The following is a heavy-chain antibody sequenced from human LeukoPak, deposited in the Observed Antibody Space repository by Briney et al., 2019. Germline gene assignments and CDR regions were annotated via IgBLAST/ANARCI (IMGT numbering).Heavy chain of an antibody. CDR1: GFTFSSYA. CDR2: ISGSGGST. D-gene: IGHD2-15*01. CDR3: AKDEDRAYTLSFDY. Sequence: PGGSLRLSCAASGFTFSSYAMSWVRQAPGKGLEWVSAISGSGGSTYYADSVGGRFTISRDDSKNTLYLQMNSLRAEDTAVYYCAKDEDRAYTLSFDYWGQGTLVTVSS. J-gene: IGHJ4*02. V-gene: IGHV3-23*01.